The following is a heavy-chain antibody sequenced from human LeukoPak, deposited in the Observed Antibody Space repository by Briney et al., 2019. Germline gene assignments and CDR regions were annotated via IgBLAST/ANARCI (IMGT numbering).Heavy chain of an antibody. D-gene: IGHD6-19*01. CDR3: ANLPSAPLHSSGWYVDY. Sequence: GGSLRLSCTASGFTFSSYAMSWVRQAPGKGLEWVSAISGSGGSTYYADSVKGRLTISRDNSKNTLYLQMNSLRAEDTAVYYCANLPSAPLHSSGWYVDYWGQGTLVTVSS. J-gene: IGHJ4*02. CDR2: ISGSGGST. V-gene: IGHV3-23*01. CDR1: GFTFSSYA.